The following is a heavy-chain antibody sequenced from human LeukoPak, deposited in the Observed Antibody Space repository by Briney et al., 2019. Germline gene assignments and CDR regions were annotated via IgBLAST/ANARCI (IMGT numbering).Heavy chain of an antibody. Sequence: GGSLRLSCVASGFTFSSNYMSWVRQAPGKGLKWVSVIYSGGTIYYADSVKGRFTISRDNSKNTVYLQMSSLRAEDTAVYYCARGRYDTLTGYYPFDYWGQGTLVTVSS. CDR2: IYSGGTI. V-gene: IGHV3-53*01. CDR1: GFTFSSNY. J-gene: IGHJ4*02. CDR3: ARGRYDTLTGYYPFDY. D-gene: IGHD3-9*01.